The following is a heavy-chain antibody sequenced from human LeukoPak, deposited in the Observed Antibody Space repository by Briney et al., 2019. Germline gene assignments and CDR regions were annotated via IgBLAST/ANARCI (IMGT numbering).Heavy chain of an antibody. V-gene: IGHV3-21*01. CDR2: ISSGSSYI. J-gene: IGHJ1*01. Sequence: GGSLRLSCAASGFTFSSYSMNWVRQAPGKGLEWVSSISSGSSYIYYADSVKGRFTISRDNAKNSLYLQMNSLRAEDTAVYYCARASDNSGYYSYFVHWGQGTLVTVSS. D-gene: IGHD3-22*01. CDR1: GFTFSSYS. CDR3: ARASDNSGYYSYFVH.